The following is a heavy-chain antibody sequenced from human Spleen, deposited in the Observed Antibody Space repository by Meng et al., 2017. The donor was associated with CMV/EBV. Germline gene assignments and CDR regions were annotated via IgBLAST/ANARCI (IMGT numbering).Heavy chain of an antibody. J-gene: IGHJ4*02. CDR2: INQDESRK. V-gene: IGHV3-7*01. D-gene: IGHD1/OR15-1a*01. CDR1: GFTFSTYW. CDR3: ARDPTDRVEQYYFDY. Sequence: GESLKISCAASGFTFSTYWMSWVRQAPGKGLEWVANINQDESRKYYVDSVKGRITISRDNAKNSLYLQMNSLRAEDTAVYYCARDPTDRVEQYYFDYWGQGTLVTVSS.